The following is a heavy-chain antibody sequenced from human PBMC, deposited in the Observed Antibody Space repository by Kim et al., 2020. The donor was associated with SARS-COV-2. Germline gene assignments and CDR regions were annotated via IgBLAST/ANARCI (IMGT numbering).Heavy chain of an antibody. J-gene: IGHJ4*02. CDR2: INAGNGNT. V-gene: IGHV1-3*01. D-gene: IGHD6-13*01. Sequence: ASVKVSCKASGYTFTSYAMHWVRQAPGQRLEWMGWINAGNGNTKYSQKFQGRVTITRDTSASTAYMELSSLRSEDTAVYYCARVSEMAAAGANDYWGQGTLVTVSS. CDR1: GYTFTSYA. CDR3: ARVSEMAAAGANDY.